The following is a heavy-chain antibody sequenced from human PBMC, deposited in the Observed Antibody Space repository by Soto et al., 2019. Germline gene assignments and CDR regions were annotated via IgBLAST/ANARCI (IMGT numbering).Heavy chain of an antibody. CDR2: ISGGGGTK. V-gene: IGHV3-23*01. Sequence: GGSVRLSCAASWFTFSSYAMSCVRQAPWEGLEWFSGISGGGGTKYYADSVKGRFTISRDNSKNTLYLQMSILRAEDTAVYYCAPDRTVRSSVWLLLLWGQGTMVTLSS. D-gene: IGHD3-3*01. CDR3: APDRTVRSSVWLLLL. CDR1: WFTFSSYA. J-gene: IGHJ4*02.